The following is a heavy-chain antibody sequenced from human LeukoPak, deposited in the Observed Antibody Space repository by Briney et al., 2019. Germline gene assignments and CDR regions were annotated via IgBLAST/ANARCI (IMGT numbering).Heavy chain of an antibody. J-gene: IGHJ4*02. V-gene: IGHV1-18*01. CDR2: TSAYNGNT. Sequence: ASVKVSCKASGYTFTSYGISWARQAPGQGLEWMGWTSAYNGNTNYAQKLQGRVTMTTDTSTSTAYMELRSLRSDDTAVYYCARRWYYYDSSGYYMLDNWGQGTLVTVSS. CDR1: GYTFTSYG. D-gene: IGHD3-22*01. CDR3: ARRWYYYDSSGYYMLDN.